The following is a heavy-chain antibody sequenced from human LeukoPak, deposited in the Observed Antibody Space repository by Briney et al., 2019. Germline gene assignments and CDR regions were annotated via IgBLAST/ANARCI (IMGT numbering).Heavy chain of an antibody. Sequence: GGSLRLSCAASGFTFSSYSMNWVRQAPVKGLEWVSSISSSSSYIYYADSVKGRFTISRDNAKNSPYLQMNSLRAEDTAVCYCARAKVGAHFGEDYWGQGTLVTVSS. CDR3: ARAKVGAHFGEDY. CDR2: ISSSSSYI. CDR1: GFTFSSYS. V-gene: IGHV3-21*01. D-gene: IGHD1-26*01. J-gene: IGHJ4*02.